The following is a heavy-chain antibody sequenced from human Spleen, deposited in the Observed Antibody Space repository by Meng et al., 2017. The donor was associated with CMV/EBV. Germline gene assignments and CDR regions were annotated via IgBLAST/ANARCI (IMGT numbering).Heavy chain of an antibody. Sequence: GGSLRLSCAASGFTFSSYWMSWVRQAPGKGLEWVANIKQDGREKYYVDSVKGRFTISRDNAKNSLYLQLDSLKAEDTAPYFCARDRGNNWFDPWGQGTLVTVSS. V-gene: IGHV3-7*01. CDR2: IKQDGREK. CDR1: GFTFSSYW. D-gene: IGHD3-10*01. CDR3: ARDRGNNWFDP. J-gene: IGHJ5*02.